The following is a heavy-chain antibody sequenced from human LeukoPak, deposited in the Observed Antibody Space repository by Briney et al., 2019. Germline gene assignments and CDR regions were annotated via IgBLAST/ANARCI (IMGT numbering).Heavy chain of an antibody. CDR2: ISSSSSTI. J-gene: IGHJ4*02. V-gene: IGHV3-48*01. CDR1: GFTFSSYS. CDR3: ARDPYYYDSSGYHGVY. D-gene: IGHD3-22*01. Sequence: GGSLRLSCAASGFTFSSYSMNWVRQAPGKGLEWVSYISSSSSTIYYADSVKGRFTISRDNAKNSLYLQMNSLRAEDTAVYYCARDPYYYDSSGYHGVYWGQGTLVTVSS.